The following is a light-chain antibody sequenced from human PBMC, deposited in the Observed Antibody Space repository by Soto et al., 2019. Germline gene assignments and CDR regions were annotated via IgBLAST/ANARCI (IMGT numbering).Light chain of an antibody. V-gene: IGKV1-39*01. CDR3: LQSHSTPLT. J-gene: IGKJ5*01. CDR1: QNIKNY. CDR2: AAT. Sequence: DVQMTQSPSSLSASVGDRVTITCRASQNIKNYLSWYQQRPGKAPRVVIFAATLLQSGVPSTFSGSGSGTEFTLTISSLHPADFATYYCLQSHSTPLTFGQGTRL.